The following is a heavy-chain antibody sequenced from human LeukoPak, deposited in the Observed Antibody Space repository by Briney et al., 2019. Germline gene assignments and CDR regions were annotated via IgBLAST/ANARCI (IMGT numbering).Heavy chain of an antibody. D-gene: IGHD3-16*01. CDR1: GGSITSYY. V-gene: IGHV4-59*01. J-gene: IGHJ4*02. CDR3: AGWGDKRAL. Sequence: PSETLSLTCTVSGGSITSYYWSWIRQPPGKGLEYIGNIYYSGSTNYNPSLKSRVTISVDTSKNQFSLKLSSVTAADTAVYYCAGWGDKRALWGQGTLVPVFS. CDR2: IYYSGST.